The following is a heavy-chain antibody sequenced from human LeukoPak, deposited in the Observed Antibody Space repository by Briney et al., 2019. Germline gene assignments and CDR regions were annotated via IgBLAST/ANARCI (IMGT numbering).Heavy chain of an antibody. CDR2: ISAYNGNT. J-gene: IGHJ6*02. V-gene: IGHV1-18*01. D-gene: IGHD5-12*01. CDR1: GYTFTSYG. Sequence: ASVKVSCKASGYTFTSYGISWVRQAPGQGLEWMGWISAYNGNTNYAQKPQGRVTMTTDTSTSTAYMELRRLRSDDTALYYCARVVIVSGYDFNGWAPYYYYYGMDVWGQGTTVTVSS. CDR3: ARVVIVSGYDFNGWAPYYYYYGMDV.